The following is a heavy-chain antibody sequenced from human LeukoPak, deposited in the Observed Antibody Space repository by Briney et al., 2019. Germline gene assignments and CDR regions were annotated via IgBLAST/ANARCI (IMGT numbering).Heavy chain of an antibody. CDR1: GFTFSTYG. J-gene: IGHJ4*02. Sequence: GRSLRLSCAASGFTFSTYGMHWVRQAPGKGLEWVGRIKSKTDGGTRDYAAPVKGRFTISRDDSKNTLYLQLNSLRTEDTAVYYCTTEVVVLPATILGLFNCWGQGTLVTVSS. CDR2: IKSKTDGGTR. CDR3: TTEVVVLPATILGLFNC. D-gene: IGHD2-2*01. V-gene: IGHV3-15*01.